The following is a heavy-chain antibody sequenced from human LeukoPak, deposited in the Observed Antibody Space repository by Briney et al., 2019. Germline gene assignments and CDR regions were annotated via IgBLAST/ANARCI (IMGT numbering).Heavy chain of an antibody. J-gene: IGHJ4*02. CDR2: IRSSSSTI. CDR3: ARDPAYSGNSGY. D-gene: IGHD5-12*01. V-gene: IGHV3-48*01. Sequence: GGSLRLSCAASGFTFSSYSMNWVRQAPGKGLEWVSYIRSSSSTIYYADSVKGRFTISRDNAKNSLYLQMNSLRAEDTAVYYCARDPAYSGNSGYWGQGTLVTVSS. CDR1: GFTFSSYS.